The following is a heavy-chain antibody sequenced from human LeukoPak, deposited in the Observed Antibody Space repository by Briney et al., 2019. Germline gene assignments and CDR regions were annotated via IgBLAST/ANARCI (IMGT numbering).Heavy chain of an antibody. CDR2: ISVSGGRT. CDR1: GFTFSTYA. Sequence: GGSLRLSCAASGFTFSTYAMSWVRQAPGKGLEWVSGISVSGGRTDYADSVKGRFTISRDNAKNSLYLQMNSLRAEDTAVYYCARDSEEATRSVGVVVPRYFDIWGQGTMVTVSS. D-gene: IGHD2-2*01. CDR3: ARDSEEATRSVGVVVPRYFDI. J-gene: IGHJ3*02. V-gene: IGHV3-23*01.